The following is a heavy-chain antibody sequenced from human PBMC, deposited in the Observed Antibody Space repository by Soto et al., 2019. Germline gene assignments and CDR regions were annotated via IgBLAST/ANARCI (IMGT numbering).Heavy chain of an antibody. Sequence: SETLSLTCTVSGGSVSSGSYYWSWIRQPPGKGLEGVGYIYYTGSTDYNASLKSRVSISLDASNNQFSLNLNSVTAADKAVYYCARAEGPGRQWLVPRVWFDPWGQRTLVTVSS. D-gene: IGHD6-19*01. CDR3: ARAEGPGRQWLVPRVWFDP. CDR2: IYYTGST. V-gene: IGHV4-61*01. J-gene: IGHJ5*02. CDR1: GGSVSSGSYY.